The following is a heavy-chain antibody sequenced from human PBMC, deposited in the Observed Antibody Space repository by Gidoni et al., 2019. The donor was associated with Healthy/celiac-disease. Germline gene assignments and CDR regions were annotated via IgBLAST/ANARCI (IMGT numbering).Heavy chain of an antibody. CDR1: GGSISSYY. CDR2: IYYSGST. Sequence: QVQLQESGPGLVKPSETLSLTCTVSGGSISSYYWSWIRQPPGKGLEWIGYIYYSGSTNYNPYLKSRVTISVDTSKNQFSLKLSAVTAADTAVYYCAREMIPSDFNYYGMDVWGQGTTVTVSS. V-gene: IGHV4-59*01. D-gene: IGHD2-21*02. CDR3: AREMIPSDFNYYGMDV. J-gene: IGHJ6*02.